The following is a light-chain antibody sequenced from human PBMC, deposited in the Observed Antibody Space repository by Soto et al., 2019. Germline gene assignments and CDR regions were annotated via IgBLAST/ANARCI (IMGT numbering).Light chain of an antibody. CDR1: QSISSY. Sequence: DIQMTQSPSSLSASVGDRVTFPCRASQSISSYLNWYQQKPGKAPKLLIYAASSLQSGVPSRFSGSGSGTDFTLTISSLQPEDFATYYCQQSYSTLLTFGPGTKVDIK. CDR2: AAS. V-gene: IGKV1-39*01. CDR3: QQSYSTLLT. J-gene: IGKJ3*01.